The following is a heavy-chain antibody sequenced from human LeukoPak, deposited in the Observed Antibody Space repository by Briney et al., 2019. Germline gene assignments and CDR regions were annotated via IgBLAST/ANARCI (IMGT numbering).Heavy chain of an antibody. Sequence: ASVKVSCKASGYTFTSYGISWVRQAPGQGLERMGWISAYNGNTSYAQKLQGRVTMTTDTSTSTAYMELRSLTSDDTAVYYCARDSKAGTRPDYWGQGTLVIVSS. CDR3: ARDSKAGTRPDY. CDR1: GYTFTSYG. V-gene: IGHV1-18*01. CDR2: ISAYNGNT. J-gene: IGHJ4*02.